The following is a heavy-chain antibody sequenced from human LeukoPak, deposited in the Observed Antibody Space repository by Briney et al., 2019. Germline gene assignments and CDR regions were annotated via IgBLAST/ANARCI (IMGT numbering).Heavy chain of an antibody. D-gene: IGHD2-15*01. J-gene: IGHJ4*02. CDR3: ARVRVDDVVGGYCSGNSCPAPLGY. CDR2: INPSGGST. Sequence: ASVKVSCKASGYTFTSYYIHWVRQAPGQGLEWMGIINPSGGSTKYAQKFQGRVTMTTDTSTSTVYMYLSSLRSEDTAVYYCARVRVDDVVGGYCSGNSCPAPLGYWGQGTPVTVSS. CDR1: GYTFTSYY. V-gene: IGHV1-46*01.